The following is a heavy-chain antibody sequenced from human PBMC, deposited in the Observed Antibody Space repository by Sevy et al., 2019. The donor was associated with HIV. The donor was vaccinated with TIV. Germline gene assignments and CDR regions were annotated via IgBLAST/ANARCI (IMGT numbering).Heavy chain of an antibody. CDR2: IKQDGSEK. CDR3: ARDETAYYDFWSGYYTSPDV. J-gene: IGHJ6*02. CDR1: GFTFSSYW. D-gene: IGHD3-3*01. Sequence: GGSLRLSCAASGFTFSSYWMSWVRQAPGKGLEWVANIKQDGSEKCYVDSVKGRFTISRDNAKNSLYLQMNSLRAEDTAVYYCARDETAYYDFWSGYYTSPDVWGQGTTVTVSS. V-gene: IGHV3-7*01.